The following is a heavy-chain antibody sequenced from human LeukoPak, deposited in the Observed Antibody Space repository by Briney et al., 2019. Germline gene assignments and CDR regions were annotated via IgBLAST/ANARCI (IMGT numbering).Heavy chain of an antibody. CDR1: GGSFSNYA. CDR3: ARVKESAPVAAAIPYFFDR. D-gene: IGHD2-2*01. Sequence: ASVKVSCKASGGSFSNYAVSWLRQAPGHGLEWMGAIVPMFTTSDYAQKFRDRVTITADESTSTVYMDLRRLTYEDTAIYYCARVKESAPVAAAIPYFFDRWGQGTLVTVSS. CDR2: IVPMFTTS. J-gene: IGHJ4*02. V-gene: IGHV1-69*01.